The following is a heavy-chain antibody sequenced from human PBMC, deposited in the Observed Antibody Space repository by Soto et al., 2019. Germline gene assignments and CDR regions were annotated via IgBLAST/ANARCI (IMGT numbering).Heavy chain of an antibody. CDR1: GVTLTNVW. J-gene: IGHJ4*02. Sequence: PGGSLRLSCAVSGVTLTNVWMNWVRQAPGKGPEWVGRIKSKTDGGTTDYAAPVKGRFTISRDDSENTLYLHMNSLQTEDTAVYYCSHGYYQYFESWGQGTLVTVSS. D-gene: IGHD5-18*01. CDR2: IKSKTDGGTT. V-gene: IGHV3-15*07. CDR3: SHGYYQYFES.